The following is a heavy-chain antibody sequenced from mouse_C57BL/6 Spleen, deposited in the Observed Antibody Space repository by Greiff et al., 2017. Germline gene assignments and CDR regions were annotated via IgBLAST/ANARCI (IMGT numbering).Heavy chain of an antibody. CDR1: GYTFTSYW. CDR2: IDPSDSYT. V-gene: IGHV1-50*01. CDR3: ARWVYGNSPDY. J-gene: IGHJ2*01. D-gene: IGHD1-1*01. Sequence: QVQLQQPGAELVKPGASVKLSCKASGYTFTSYWMQWVKQRPGQGLEWIGEIDPSDSYTNYNQTFKGKATLTVDTTSSTAYMQLSSLTSEDSAVYYCARWVYGNSPDYWGQGTTLTVSS.